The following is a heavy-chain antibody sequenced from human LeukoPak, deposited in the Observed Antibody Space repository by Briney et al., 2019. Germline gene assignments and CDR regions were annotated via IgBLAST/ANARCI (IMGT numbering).Heavy chain of an antibody. D-gene: IGHD3-16*01. J-gene: IGHJ4*02. Sequence: PGGSLRLSCAASGFAFSSYSMNWVRQAPGKGLEWVSSISSSSSYIYYADSVKGQFTISRDNAKNSLYLQMNSLRAEDTAVYYCASAFWGNFEDYWGQGTLVTVSS. CDR3: ASAFWGNFEDY. V-gene: IGHV3-21*01. CDR1: GFAFSSYS. CDR2: ISSSSSYI.